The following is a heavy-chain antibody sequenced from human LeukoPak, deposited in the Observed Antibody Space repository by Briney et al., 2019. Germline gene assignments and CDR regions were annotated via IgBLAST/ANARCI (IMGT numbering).Heavy chain of an antibody. CDR2: VNPYSGTT. D-gene: IGHD6-13*01. J-gene: IGHJ5*02. CDR1: GYTFTSYY. CDR3: ARDHTGGGSSWSDNWFDP. V-gene: IGHV1-46*01. Sequence: ASAKVSCKASGYTFTSYYMHWVRQAPGQGLEWMGIVNPYSGTTTYAQKFQGRVTMTRDTSTSTVYMELSRLRSEDTAVYYCARDHTGGGSSWSDNWFDPWGQGTLVTVSS.